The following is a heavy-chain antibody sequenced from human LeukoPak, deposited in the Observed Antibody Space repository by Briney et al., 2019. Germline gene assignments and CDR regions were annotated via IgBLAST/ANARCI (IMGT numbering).Heavy chain of an antibody. CDR1: GGSISSYY. Sequence: SETLSLTCTVSGGSISSYYWSWIRQPAGKGLEWIGRIYTSGSTNYNPSLKSRVTISVDTSKNQFSLKLSSVTAADTAVYYCARGGSSARGFYYYYYYMDVWGKGTTVTVSS. V-gene: IGHV4-4*07. D-gene: IGHD6-6*01. CDR3: ARGGSSARGFYYYYYYMDV. CDR2: IYTSGST. J-gene: IGHJ6*03.